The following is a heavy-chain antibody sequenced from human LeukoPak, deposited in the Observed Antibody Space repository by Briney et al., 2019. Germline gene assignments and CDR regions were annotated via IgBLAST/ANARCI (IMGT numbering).Heavy chain of an antibody. D-gene: IGHD4-17*01. Sequence: GGSLRLSCAASGFTLSSYGMHWVRQAPGKGLEWVAVIWYDGSNKYYADSVKGRFTISRDNSKNTLYLQMNSLRAEDTAVYYCAKDGTVTSYYYYYGMDVWGQGTTVTVSS. CDR1: GFTLSSYG. CDR3: AKDGTVTSYYYYYGMDV. CDR2: IWYDGSNK. V-gene: IGHV3-30*02. J-gene: IGHJ6*02.